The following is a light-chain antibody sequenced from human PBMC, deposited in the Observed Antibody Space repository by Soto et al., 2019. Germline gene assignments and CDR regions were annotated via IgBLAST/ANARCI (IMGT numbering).Light chain of an antibody. CDR3: QRYGSSRT. V-gene: IGKV3-20*01. CDR2: DAS. Sequence: EIVLTQSPATLSLSPGESATLSCSASQSVSSSDLAWYQQKPGQAPRLLVYDASSRATGIPDRFSGSGSGTDFTLTISRLEPEDFAVYYCQRYGSSRTFGQGTKVEIK. J-gene: IGKJ1*01. CDR1: QSVSSSD.